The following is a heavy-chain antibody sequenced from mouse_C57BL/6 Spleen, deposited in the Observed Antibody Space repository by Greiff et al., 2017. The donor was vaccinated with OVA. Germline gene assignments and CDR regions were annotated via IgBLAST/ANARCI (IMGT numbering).Heavy chain of an antibody. D-gene: IGHD4-1*01. CDR2: IYPGSGST. V-gene: IGHV1-55*01. CDR1: GYTFTSYW. J-gene: IGHJ4*01. CDR3: ARSDWDLDY. Sequence: VQRVESGAELVKPGASVKMSCKASGYTFTSYWITWVKQRPGQGLEWIGDIYPGSGSTNYNEKFKSKATLTVDTSSSTAYMQLSSLTSEDSAVYYCARSDWDLDYWGQGTSVTVSS.